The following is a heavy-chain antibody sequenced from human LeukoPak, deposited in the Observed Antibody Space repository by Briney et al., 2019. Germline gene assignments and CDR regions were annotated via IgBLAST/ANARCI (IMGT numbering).Heavy chain of an antibody. CDR3: ARSVVTLYWYFDL. CDR1: GGSISGYY. Sequence: SETLSLTCTVSGGSISGYYYNWIRQPPRKGLEWIGYIYYSGSTNYNPSLKGRVTISLDTSKNQFSLKLSSVTTADTAVYYCARSVVTLYWYFDLWGRGTLVTVSS. V-gene: IGHV4-59*01. J-gene: IGHJ2*01. CDR2: IYYSGST. D-gene: IGHD4-23*01.